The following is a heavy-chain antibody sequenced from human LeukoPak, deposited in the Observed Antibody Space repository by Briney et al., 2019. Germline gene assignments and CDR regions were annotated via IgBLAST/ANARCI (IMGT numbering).Heavy chain of an antibody. CDR2: ISYDGSNK. CDR1: GFTFSSYT. J-gene: IGHJ4*02. Sequence: GGSLRLSCATSGFTFSSYTMNWVRQAPGKGLEGVAVISYDGSNKYYADSVKGRFTISRDNSKNTLYLQMNSLRAEDTAVYYCARDAVLGATGFDYWGQGTLVTVSS. CDR3: ARDAVLGATGFDY. D-gene: IGHD1-26*01. V-gene: IGHV3-30-3*01.